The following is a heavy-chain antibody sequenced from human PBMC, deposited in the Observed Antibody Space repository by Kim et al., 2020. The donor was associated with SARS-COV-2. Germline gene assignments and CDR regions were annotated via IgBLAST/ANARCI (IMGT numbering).Heavy chain of an antibody. CDR3: ARLYSSSSPAFDY. J-gene: IGHJ4*02. V-gene: IGHV4-31*03. D-gene: IGHD6-6*01. CDR1: GGSISSGGYY. Sequence: SETLSLTCTVSGGSISSGGYYWSWIRQHPGKGLEWIGYIYYSGSTYYNPSLKSRVTISVDTSKNQFSLKLSSVTAADTAVYYCARLYSSSSPAFDYWGQGTLVTVSS. CDR2: IYYSGST.